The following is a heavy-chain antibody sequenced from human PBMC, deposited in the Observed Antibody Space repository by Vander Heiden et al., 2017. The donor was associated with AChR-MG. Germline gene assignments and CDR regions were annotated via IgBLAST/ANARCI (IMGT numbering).Heavy chain of an antibody. CDR2: ISSSGGDI. Sequence: EVQLVESGGALVKPGGSLRLSCAASGFTFSSYSMNGVRQTPGKGLEWVSSISSSGGDIDYADAGKGRFTISRDNAKKSLCLQMNSLRAEDTAVYYCARERGYSYGYGDYWGQGTLVTVSS. CDR3: ARERGYSYGYGDY. V-gene: IGHV3-21*01. J-gene: IGHJ4*02. CDR1: GFTFSSYS. D-gene: IGHD5-18*01.